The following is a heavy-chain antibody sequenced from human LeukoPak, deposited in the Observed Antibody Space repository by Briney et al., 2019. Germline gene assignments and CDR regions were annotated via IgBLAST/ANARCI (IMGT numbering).Heavy chain of an antibody. V-gene: IGHV3-11*01. CDR1: GFTFSDYY. CDR3: ARDFVVVPAAVDY. CDR2: IISIGSTI. Sequence: GGSLRLSCAASGFTFSDYYMSWIRQAPGKGLEWVSYIISIGSTIYYAGSVKGRFTISRDNDKNSLYLQMNSLRAEDTAVYFCARDFVVVPAAVDYWGQGTLVTVSS. J-gene: IGHJ4*02. D-gene: IGHD2-2*01.